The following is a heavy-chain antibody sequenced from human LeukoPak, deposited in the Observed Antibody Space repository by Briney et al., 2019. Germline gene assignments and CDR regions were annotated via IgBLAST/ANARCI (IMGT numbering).Heavy chain of an antibody. Sequence: PSETLSLTCTVSGGSISSRSYYWGWIRQPPGKGLEWIGTIYYSGSTYYNPSLKSRVNISVDTSKNLLSLKLSSVTAADTAVYYCARLVGIAAHHFDYWGQGTLVTVSS. CDR1: GGSISSRSYY. CDR3: ARLVGIAAHHFDY. CDR2: IYYSGST. V-gene: IGHV4-39*01. J-gene: IGHJ4*02. D-gene: IGHD6-25*01.